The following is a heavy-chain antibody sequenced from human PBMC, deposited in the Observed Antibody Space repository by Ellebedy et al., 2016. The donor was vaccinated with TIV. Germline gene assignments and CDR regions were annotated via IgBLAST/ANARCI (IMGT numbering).Heavy chain of an antibody. V-gene: IGHV3-23*01. J-gene: IGHJ1*01. CDR1: GFTFSIYA. D-gene: IGHD5-18*01. CDR3: ARGLYSYGFAEYLQH. CDR2: ISRNGGGT. Sequence: PGGSLRLSCAASGFTFSIYAMGWVRQAPGKGLEWVSTISRNGGGTYYAGSVEGRFTISRDNSNNTLWLQMSGLRAEDTARYFCARGLYSYGFAEYLQHWGQGTLVTVSS.